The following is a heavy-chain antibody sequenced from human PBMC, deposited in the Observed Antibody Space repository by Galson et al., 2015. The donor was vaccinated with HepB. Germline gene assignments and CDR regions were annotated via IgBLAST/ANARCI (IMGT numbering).Heavy chain of an antibody. J-gene: IGHJ3*02. CDR1: GFTFSSYG. CDR2: ISYDGSNK. D-gene: IGHD2-2*01. CDR3: AKLATDCSSTSCSAQLLSAFDI. Sequence: SLRLSCAASGFTFSSYGMHWVCQAPGKGLEWVAVISYDGSNKYYADSVKGRFTISRDNSKNTLYLQMNSLRAEDTAVYYCAKLATDCSSTSCSAQLLSAFDIWGQGTMVTVSS. V-gene: IGHV3-30*18.